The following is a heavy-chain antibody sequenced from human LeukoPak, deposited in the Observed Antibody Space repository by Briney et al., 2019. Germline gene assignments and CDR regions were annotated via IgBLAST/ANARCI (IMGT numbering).Heavy chain of an antibody. CDR3: AREVGYSGSEHSYYMDV. CDR1: GYSISSGYY. Sequence: SETLSLTCTVSGYSISSGYYWGWIRQPPGKGLEWIGSIYHSGSTYYNPSLKSRVTISVDTSKNQFSLKLSSVTAADTAVYYCAREVGYSGSEHSYYMDVWGKGTTVTVSS. CDR2: IYHSGST. J-gene: IGHJ6*03. D-gene: IGHD5-12*01. V-gene: IGHV4-38-2*02.